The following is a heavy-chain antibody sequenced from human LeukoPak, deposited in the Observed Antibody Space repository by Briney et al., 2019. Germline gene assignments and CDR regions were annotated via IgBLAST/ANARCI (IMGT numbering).Heavy chain of an antibody. V-gene: IGHV1-2*02. CDR3: ARDYYGSGSYPRRFDY. CDR2: INPNSGGT. CDR1: GYTFTGYY. Sequence: ASVKVSCKASGYTFTGYYMHWVRQAPGQGLEWMGWINPNSGGTKYAQKFQGRVTMTRDTSISTAYMELSRLRSDDTAVYYCARDYYGSGSYPRRFDYWGQGTLVTVSS. J-gene: IGHJ4*02. D-gene: IGHD3-10*01.